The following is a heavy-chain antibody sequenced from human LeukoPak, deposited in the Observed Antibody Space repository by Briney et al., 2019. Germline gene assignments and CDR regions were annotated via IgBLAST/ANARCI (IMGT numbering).Heavy chain of an antibody. CDR2: ISSSSSCI. J-gene: IGHJ4*02. D-gene: IGHD5-18*01. V-gene: IGHV3-21*01. CDR1: GFTFSSYS. Sequence: GGSLRLSCADSGFTFSSYSMNWVRQAPGKGLEWVSSISSSSSCIYYADSVKGRFTISRDNAKNSLYLQMNSLRAEDTAVYYCARDRGYSYGPLDYWGQGTLVTVSS. CDR3: ARDRGYSYGPLDY.